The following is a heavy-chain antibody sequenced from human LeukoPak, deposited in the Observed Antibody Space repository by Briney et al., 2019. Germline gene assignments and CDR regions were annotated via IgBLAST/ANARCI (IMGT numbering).Heavy chain of an antibody. V-gene: IGHV3-9*01. CDR3: AKDLTSTYYYYYGMDV. Sequence: GGSLRLSCAASGFTFDDYAMHWVRQAPGKGLEWVSGISWKSGSIDYADSVKGRFTISRDNAKNSQYLQMNSLRAEDTALYYCAKDLTSTYYYYYGMDVWGQGTTVTVSS. CDR2: ISWKSGSI. CDR1: GFTFDDYA. J-gene: IGHJ6*02.